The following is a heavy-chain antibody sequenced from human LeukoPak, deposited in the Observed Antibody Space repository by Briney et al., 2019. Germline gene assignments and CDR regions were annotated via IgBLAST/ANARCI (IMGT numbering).Heavy chain of an antibody. V-gene: IGHV3-23*01. J-gene: IGHJ3*02. CDR1: GFTFSTYA. CDR3: ASLSHTISYRDAFDI. D-gene: IGHD2-2*02. Sequence: GGSLRLSCAASGFTFSTYAMSWVRQAPGKGLEWVSSITDSGSFAYYADSVKGRFTISRDNSKNTLYMQVNSLRAEDTALYYCASLSHTISYRDAFDIWGQGTVVTVSS. CDR2: ITDSGSFA.